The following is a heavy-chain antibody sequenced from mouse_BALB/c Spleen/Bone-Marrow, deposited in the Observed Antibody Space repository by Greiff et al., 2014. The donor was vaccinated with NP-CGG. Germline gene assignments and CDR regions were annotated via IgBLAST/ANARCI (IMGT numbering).Heavy chain of an antibody. CDR1: GFSLTGYG. Sequence: VKLVESGPGLVAPSQSLSITCTASGFSLTGYGVHWVRQPPGKGLEWLGVIWAGGSTDYNSALMSRLSINKDNSKSQVFLKMNSLQTDDTAMYYCARERDLTLDYWGQGTTLTVSS. CDR2: IWAGGST. D-gene: IGHD4-1*01. V-gene: IGHV2-9*02. CDR3: ARERDLTLDY. J-gene: IGHJ2*01.